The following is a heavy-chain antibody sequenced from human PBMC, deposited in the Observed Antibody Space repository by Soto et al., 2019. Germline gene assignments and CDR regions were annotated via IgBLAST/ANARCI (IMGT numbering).Heavy chain of an antibody. Sequence: QVQLVQSGAEVKKPGASVKVSCKASGYTFTSYGISWVRQAPGQGLEWMGWISAYNGNTNYAQKPQGRVTMTTDTSTSTAYMELRSLRSDDTAVYYCARIPVITGTTSIMEYWGQGTLVTVSS. J-gene: IGHJ4*02. CDR1: GYTFTSYG. D-gene: IGHD1-7*01. CDR2: ISAYNGNT. CDR3: ARIPVITGTTSIMEY. V-gene: IGHV1-18*01.